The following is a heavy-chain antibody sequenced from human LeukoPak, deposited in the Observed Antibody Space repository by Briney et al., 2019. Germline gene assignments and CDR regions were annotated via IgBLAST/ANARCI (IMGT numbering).Heavy chain of an antibody. J-gene: IGHJ4*02. D-gene: IGHD5-18*01. V-gene: IGHV3-21*01. CDR1: GFTFSSYA. Sequence: GGSLRLSCAASGFTFSSYAMSWVRQAPGKGLEWVSSISSSSSYIYYADSVKGRFTISRDNAKNSLYLQMNSLRAEDTAVYYCARANSYGTDYWGQGTLVTVSS. CDR3: ARANSYGTDY. CDR2: ISSSSSYI.